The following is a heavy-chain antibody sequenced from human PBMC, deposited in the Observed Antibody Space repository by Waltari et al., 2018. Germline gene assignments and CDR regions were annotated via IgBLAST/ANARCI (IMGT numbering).Heavy chain of an antibody. Sequence: QVQLVQSGAEVKKPGASVKVSGKSSGYPFTYYYIHWVREAPGQRLEWMRLINPDGRSTHYPQHFPGRITMTTDMSIRTTSMQLNVLPSDDTAVYYCATDRLAAERTVFDYWGQGTLVTVSS. CDR3: ATDRLAAERTVFDY. CDR2: INPDGRST. J-gene: IGHJ4*02. V-gene: IGHV1-2*02. D-gene: IGHD6-25*01. CDR1: GYPFTYYY.